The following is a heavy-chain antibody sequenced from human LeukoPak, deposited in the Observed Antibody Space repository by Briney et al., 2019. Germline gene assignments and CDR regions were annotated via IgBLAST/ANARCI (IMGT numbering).Heavy chain of an antibody. CDR2: ISAYNGNT. V-gene: IGHV1-18*01. J-gene: IGHJ4*02. Sequence: ASVKVSCKASGYTFTSYGISWVRQAPGQGLEWMGWISAYNGNTNYAQKLQGRVTMTTDTSTSTAYMGLRSLRSDDTAVYYCARGGRYCSSTSCYTEFDYWGQGTLVTVSS. CDR3: ARGGRYCSSTSCYTEFDY. CDR1: GYTFTSYG. D-gene: IGHD2-2*02.